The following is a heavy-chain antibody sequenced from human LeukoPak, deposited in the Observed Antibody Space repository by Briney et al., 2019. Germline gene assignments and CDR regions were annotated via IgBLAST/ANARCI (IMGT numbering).Heavy chain of an antibody. CDR1: GFTFSSYW. CDR2: INSDGSST. D-gene: IGHD1-26*01. J-gene: IGHJ4*02. Sequence: GGSLRLSCAASGFTFSSYWMHWVRQAPGKGLVWVSRINSDGSSTSYADSVKGRFTISRDNAKNTLYLQVNSLRAEDTAVYYCARDSTVGAHFDYWGQGTLVTVSS. V-gene: IGHV3-74*01. CDR3: ARDSTVGAHFDY.